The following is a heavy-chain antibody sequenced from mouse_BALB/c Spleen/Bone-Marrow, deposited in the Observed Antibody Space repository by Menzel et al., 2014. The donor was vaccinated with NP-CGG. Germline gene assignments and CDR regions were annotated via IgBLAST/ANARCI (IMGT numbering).Heavy chain of an antibody. Sequence: EVQLVESGAELVKPGASVKLSCTASGFNIKDTYMHWVKQRPEQGLEWIGRIDPANGNTKYDPKFQGKATITADTSSNTAYLQLSSQTSEDTAVYYCARYYYGYYFDYWGQGTTLTVSS. D-gene: IGHD1-2*01. CDR3: ARYYYGYYFDY. J-gene: IGHJ2*01. CDR2: IDPANGNT. CDR1: GFNIKDTY. V-gene: IGHV14-3*02.